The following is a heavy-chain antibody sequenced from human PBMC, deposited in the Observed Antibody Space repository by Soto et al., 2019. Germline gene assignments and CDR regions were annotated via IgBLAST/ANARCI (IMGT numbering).Heavy chain of an antibody. CDR3: AREYNWNYKGWTLY. V-gene: IGHV1-2*02. CDR2: INPKSGGT. CDR1: GYSFIDYF. D-gene: IGHD1-7*01. Sequence: ASVKVSCKACGYSFIDYFMHWVRRGPGQGLEWMGWINPKSGGTKIAQKFQGRTTMTRDTSINTVFMELSRLTSDDTAVYFCAREYNWNYKGWTLYWGLATLDNVSS. J-gene: IGHJ4*02.